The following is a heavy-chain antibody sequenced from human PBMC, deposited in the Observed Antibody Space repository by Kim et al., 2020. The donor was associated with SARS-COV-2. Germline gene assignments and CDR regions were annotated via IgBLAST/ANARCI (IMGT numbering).Heavy chain of an antibody. Sequence: GGSLRLSCAASGFTFSSYGMHWVRHAPGKGLEWVAVISYDGSNKYYADSVKGRFTISRDNSKNTLYLQMNSLRAEDTAVYYYRYYDSSGYLYGMDVWGQGTTVTVSS. V-gene: IGHV3-30*03. D-gene: IGHD3-22*01. CDR2: ISYDGSNK. CDR3: RYYDSSGYLYGMDV. J-gene: IGHJ6*02. CDR1: GFTFSSYG.